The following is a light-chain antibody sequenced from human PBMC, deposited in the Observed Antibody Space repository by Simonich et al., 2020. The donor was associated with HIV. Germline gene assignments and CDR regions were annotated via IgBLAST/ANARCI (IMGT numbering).Light chain of an antibody. CDR1: QSVSSN. V-gene: IGKV3-20*01. CDR3: HQYGSSLHT. CDR2: DAS. J-gene: IGKJ2*01. Sequence: EIVMTQSPVTLSVSPGERATLTCRASQSVSSNLAWYQQKPGQAPRLLIYDASSRATGIPDRFSGSGSGTDFTLTISRLEPEDFAVYYCHQYGSSLHTFGQGTKLEIK.